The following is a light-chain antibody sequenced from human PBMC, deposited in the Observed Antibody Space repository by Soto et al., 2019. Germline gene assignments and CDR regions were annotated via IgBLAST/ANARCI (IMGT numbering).Light chain of an antibody. Sequence: QSALTQPASVSGSPGRSITISCTGTSSDVGGYNYVSWYQHHPGKAPKLVIYEVTKRPSGVSNRFSGSKSGNTASLPISGLQAEDEADYYCSSYISTNTRVFGGGTKLTVL. CDR2: EVT. CDR3: SSYISTNTRV. V-gene: IGLV2-14*01. J-gene: IGLJ3*02. CDR1: SSDVGGYNY.